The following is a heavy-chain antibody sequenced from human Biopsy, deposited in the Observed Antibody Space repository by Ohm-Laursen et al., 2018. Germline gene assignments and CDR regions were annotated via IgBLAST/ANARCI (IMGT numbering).Heavy chain of an antibody. Sequence: TLSLTCAVYGGSFSGYYWSWIRQPPGKGLEWIGEINHRGSTNYNPSLKSQVTISVDTSKNQFSLKLRSVTAADTAVYYCARADDYYDPYYYYGLDVWGQGTTVTVSS. D-gene: IGHD3-16*01. CDR2: INHRGST. V-gene: IGHV4-34*01. CDR3: ARADDYYDPYYYYGLDV. J-gene: IGHJ6*02. CDR1: GGSFSGYY.